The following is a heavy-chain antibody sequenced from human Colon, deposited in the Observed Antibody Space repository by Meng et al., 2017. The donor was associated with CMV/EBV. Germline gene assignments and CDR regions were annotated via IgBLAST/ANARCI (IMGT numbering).Heavy chain of an antibody. CDR2: INQDGSDT. Sequence: GESLKISCAVSGFTYGNYWMTWVRQAPEKGLEWVAIINQDGSDTYYADSVKGRFTISRDNAKNTLFLQMRSLRAEDTASYYCAKDRMIVDPQGFDYWGQGTLVTVSS. J-gene: IGHJ4*02. D-gene: IGHD3-22*01. CDR1: GFTYGNYW. V-gene: IGHV3-7*03. CDR3: AKDRMIVDPQGFDY.